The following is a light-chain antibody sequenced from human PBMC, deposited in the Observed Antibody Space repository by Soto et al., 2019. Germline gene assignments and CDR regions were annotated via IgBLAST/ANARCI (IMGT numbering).Light chain of an antibody. CDR1: QGISNY. V-gene: IGKV1-27*01. Sequence: DIQMTESPSSLSASVGERVTLTCRASQGISNYLAWYQQKPGKVPELLIYAASTLKSGVPSRFSGSGSGTDFTLTISSLQPEDVATYYCQKYDSAPFTFGPGTKVDLK. CDR2: AAS. CDR3: QKYDSAPFT. J-gene: IGKJ3*01.